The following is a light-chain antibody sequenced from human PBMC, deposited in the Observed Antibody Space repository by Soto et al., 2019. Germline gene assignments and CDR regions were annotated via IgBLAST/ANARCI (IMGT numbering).Light chain of an antibody. CDR1: QSVGNN. CDR2: EAS. Sequence: EIVLTQSPATLSLSPGERATLSCRASQSVGNNLAWYQQKPGQAPGLLIYEASTRATGIPARFSGSGSGTGFTLTISSLEPEDFAVYYCQQHANWPLTFGGGTKVDIK. CDR3: QQHANWPLT. V-gene: IGKV3-11*01. J-gene: IGKJ4*01.